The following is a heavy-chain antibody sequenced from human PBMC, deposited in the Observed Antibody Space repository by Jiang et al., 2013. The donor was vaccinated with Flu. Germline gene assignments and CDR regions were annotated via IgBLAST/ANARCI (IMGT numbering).Heavy chain of an antibody. CDR1: GYTFTDYY. J-gene: IGHJ4*02. Sequence: GAEVKKPGATVKISCKVSGYTFTDYYMHWVQQAPGKGLEWMGLVDPEDGETIYAEKFQGRVTITADTSTDTAYMELSSLRSEDTAVYYCATTPIVWWLRGGYYFDYWGQGTLVTVSS. CDR3: ATTPIVWWLRGGYYFDY. V-gene: IGHV1-69-2*01. CDR2: VDPEDGET. D-gene: IGHD5-12*01.